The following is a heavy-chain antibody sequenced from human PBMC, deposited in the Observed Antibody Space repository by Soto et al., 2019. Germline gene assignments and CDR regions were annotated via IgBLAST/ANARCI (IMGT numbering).Heavy chain of an antibody. V-gene: IGHV4-59*01. Sequence: TSETLSLTCAVSGGSISSYYWSWIRQPPGKGLEWIGYIYYSGSTNYNPSLKSRVTISVDTSKNQFSLKLSSVTAADTAVYYCARGDIVATISFDPWGQGTLVTVSS. D-gene: IGHD5-12*01. CDR3: ARGDIVATISFDP. CDR2: IYYSGST. CDR1: GGSISSYY. J-gene: IGHJ5*02.